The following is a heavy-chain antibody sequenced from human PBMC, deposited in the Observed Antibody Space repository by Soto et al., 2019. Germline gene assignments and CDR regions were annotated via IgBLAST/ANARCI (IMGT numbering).Heavy chain of an antibody. CDR1: GYTFTSYG. Sequence: ASVKVSCKASGYTFTSYGISWARQAPGQGLEWMGWISAYNGNTNYAQKLQGRVTMTTDTSTSTAYMELRSLRSDDTAVYYCARVNVRYYDSSGYLRAFDIWGQGTMVTVSS. J-gene: IGHJ3*02. CDR3: ARVNVRYYDSSGYLRAFDI. D-gene: IGHD3-22*01. CDR2: ISAYNGNT. V-gene: IGHV1-18*01.